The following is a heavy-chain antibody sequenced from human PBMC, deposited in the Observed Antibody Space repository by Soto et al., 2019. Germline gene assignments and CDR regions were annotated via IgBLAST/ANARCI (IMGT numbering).Heavy chain of an antibody. CDR3: AGRLTTAASLDY. Sequence: VQLVESGGSFIQPGGSLRLSCAASGLSVSNNHMTWVRQAPGKGLEWVSLIHGGGSAYYADSVKGRFTISRDNSKNTLYLQMDSLRAEDTAIYYCAGRLTTAASLDYWGQGTLVTVSS. D-gene: IGHD1-1*01. V-gene: IGHV3-53*01. J-gene: IGHJ4*02. CDR2: IHGGGSA. CDR1: GLSVSNNH.